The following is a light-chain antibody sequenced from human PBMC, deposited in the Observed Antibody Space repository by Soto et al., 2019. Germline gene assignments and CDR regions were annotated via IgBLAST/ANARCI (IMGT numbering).Light chain of an antibody. V-gene: IGKV3-20*01. CDR1: QGVGSV. Sequence: VMPRARATLSVSPGARASLSCRASQGVGSVLCWYQQNAGQALRLLVCGASSRAAGIPDRFSGSGSGTDFTLTISMLEPEDFAVYYCQQYGSSPITFGQGTRLDLK. CDR3: QQYGSSPIT. CDR2: GAS. J-gene: IGKJ5*01.